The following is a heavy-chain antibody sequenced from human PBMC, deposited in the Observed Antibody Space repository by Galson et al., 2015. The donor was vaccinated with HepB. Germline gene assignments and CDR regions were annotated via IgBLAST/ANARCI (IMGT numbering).Heavy chain of an antibody. J-gene: IGHJ6*02. V-gene: IGHV3-30-3*01. CDR3: ARGDYYGSGTSLDYYYGMDV. Sequence: SLRLSCAASGFTFSSYAMHWVRQAPGKGLEWVAVISYDGSNKYYADSVKGRFTISRDNSKNTLYLQMNSLRAEDTAVYYCARGDYYGSGTSLDYYYGMDVWGQGTTVTVSS. CDR1: GFTFSSYA. D-gene: IGHD3-10*01. CDR2: ISYDGSNK.